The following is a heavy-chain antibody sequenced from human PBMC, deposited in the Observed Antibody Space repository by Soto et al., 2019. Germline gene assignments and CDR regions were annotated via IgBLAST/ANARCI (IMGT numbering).Heavy chain of an antibody. V-gene: IGHV4-39*07. CDR2: IKYSGST. J-gene: IGHJ4*02. CDR1: GGSISSSRCH. CDR3: ARGQNSLTVDY. Sequence: PSETLSLTCTVSGGSISSSRCHWGWIRQPPGKGLEWIASIKYSGSTNYNPSLKSRVTISVDTSKNQFSLKLSSVTAADTAVYYCARGQNSLTVDYWGQGTLVTVSS. D-gene: IGHD1-20*01.